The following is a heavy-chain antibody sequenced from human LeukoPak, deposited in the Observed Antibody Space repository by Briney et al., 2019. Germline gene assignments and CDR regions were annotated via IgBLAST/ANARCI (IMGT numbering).Heavy chain of an antibody. V-gene: IGHV4-4*02. Sequence: SETLSLNRAYSRSCVSTRNRGDFVGHRPGKGLEWNGEIYHSGDTNYNPSLKSRVTISVDKSENQFSLKLSSVTAADTAVYYCARIEGNCSGGSCYWGHDYYFDLWGRGAVVTVSS. J-gene: IGHJ2*01. CDR1: RSCVSTRNR. CDR3: ARIEGNCSGGSCYWGHDYYFDL. CDR2: IYHSGDT. D-gene: IGHD2-15*01.